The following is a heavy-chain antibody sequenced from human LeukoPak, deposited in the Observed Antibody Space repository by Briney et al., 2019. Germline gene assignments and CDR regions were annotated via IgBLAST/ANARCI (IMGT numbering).Heavy chain of an antibody. CDR3: ARGGLRIAAAGTFDY. J-gene: IGHJ4*02. Sequence: PSETLSLTCAVYGGSFSGYYWSWIRQPPGKGLEWIGEINRSGSTNYNPSLKSRVTISVDTSKNQFSLKLSSVTAADTAVYYCARGGLRIAAAGTFDYWGQGTLVTVSS. D-gene: IGHD6-13*01. CDR1: GGSFSGYY. CDR2: INRSGST. V-gene: IGHV4-34*01.